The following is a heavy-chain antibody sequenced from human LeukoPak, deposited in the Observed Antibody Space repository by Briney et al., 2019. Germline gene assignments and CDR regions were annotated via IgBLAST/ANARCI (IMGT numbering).Heavy chain of an antibody. CDR2: INPNNGDT. CDR3: ARGRNIAVGGTSLVAH. CDR1: GYTFTDYY. Sequence: ASVKVSRKASGYTFTDYYMHWVRQAPGQGLEWMGWINPNNGDTSYAQKFQGRVTMTRDTSISTAYMELSSLRSDDTAVYYCARGRNIAVGGTSLVAHWGQGTLVTVSS. V-gene: IGHV1-2*02. J-gene: IGHJ4*02. D-gene: IGHD6-13*01.